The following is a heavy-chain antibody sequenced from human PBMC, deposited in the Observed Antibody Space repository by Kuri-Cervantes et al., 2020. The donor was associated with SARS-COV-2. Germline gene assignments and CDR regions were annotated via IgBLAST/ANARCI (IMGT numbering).Heavy chain of an antibody. CDR3: ARDANYGSRLPRKFDY. V-gene: IGHV3-74*01. CDR1: GFAFSSYW. Sequence: GESLKISCVASGFAFSSYWMHWVRQAPGKGLVWVSRLTNDGSDAIFADSVKGRFTISRDNAKNMLYLYMNSLRADDTAVYYCARDANYGSRLPRKFDYWGQGTLVTVSS. CDR2: LTNDGSDA. D-gene: IGHD5-12*01. J-gene: IGHJ4*02.